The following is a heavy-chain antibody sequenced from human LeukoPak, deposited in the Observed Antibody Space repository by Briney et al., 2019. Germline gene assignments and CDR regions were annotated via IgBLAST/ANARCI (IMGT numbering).Heavy chain of an antibody. CDR1: GGSISSYY. CDR3: ARVTYNGYQHFDY. Sequence: SETLSLTCTVSGGSISSYYWSWIRQPAGKGLEWIGRIYTSGSTNYNPSLKSRVTISVDTSKNQFSLRLTSVTAADTAVYYCARVTYNGYQHFDYWGQGNLVTVS. CDR2: IYTSGST. V-gene: IGHV4-4*07. J-gene: IGHJ4*02. D-gene: IGHD3-10*01.